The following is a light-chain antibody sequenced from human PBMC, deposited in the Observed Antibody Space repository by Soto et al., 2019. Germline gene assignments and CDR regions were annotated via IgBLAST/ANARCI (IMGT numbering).Light chain of an antibody. Sequence: DIKMTQSPSSLSASVGDRVTLTCQASHNINNYLNWYQQKPGKAPKLLIYDASKLATGVPSRFSGSGSGTEFTFTISSLQPEDVATYSCQQYEILPRTFGQGTKVEIK. J-gene: IGKJ1*01. CDR3: QQYEILPRT. CDR1: HNINNY. CDR2: DAS. V-gene: IGKV1-33*01.